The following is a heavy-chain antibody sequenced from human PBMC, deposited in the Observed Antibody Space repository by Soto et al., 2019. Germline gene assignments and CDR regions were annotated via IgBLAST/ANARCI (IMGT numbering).Heavy chain of an antibody. Sequence: GASVKVSCKASGYTFTSYGISWVRQAPGQGLEWMGWISAYNGNTNYAQKLQGRVTMTTDTSTSTAYMELRSLRSDDTAVYYCARDRRITIFGVVIPPLGSNWFDPWGQGTLVTVSS. CDR2: ISAYNGNT. V-gene: IGHV1-18*01. D-gene: IGHD3-3*01. CDR3: ARDRRITIFGVVIPPLGSNWFDP. J-gene: IGHJ5*02. CDR1: GYTFTSYG.